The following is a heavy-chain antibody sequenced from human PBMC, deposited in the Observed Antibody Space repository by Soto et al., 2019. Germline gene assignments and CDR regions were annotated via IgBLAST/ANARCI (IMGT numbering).Heavy chain of an antibody. J-gene: IGHJ4*02. Sequence: SETLSLTCTVSGYSISSGYYWGWIRQPPGKGLEWIGSIYHSGSTYYNPSLKSRVTISVDTSKNQFSLKLSSVTAADTAVYYCARVVREYCGGDCYSGYFDYWGQGTLVTVSS. CDR3: ARVVREYCGGDCYSGYFDY. V-gene: IGHV4-38-2*02. D-gene: IGHD2-21*02. CDR2: IYHSGST. CDR1: GYSISSGYY.